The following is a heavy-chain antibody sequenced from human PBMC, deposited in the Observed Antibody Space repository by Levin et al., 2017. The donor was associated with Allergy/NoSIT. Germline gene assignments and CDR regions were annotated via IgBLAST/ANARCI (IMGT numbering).Heavy chain of an antibody. J-gene: IGHJ6*03. D-gene: IGHD5-12*01. CDR1: GGSIGSGSYY. Sequence: SETLSLTCTVSGGSIGSGSYYWSWIRQPAGKGLEWIGRIYASGSTNYNPSLKSRLTISVDTSKNQFSLKLSSVTAADTAVYYCASGYSGYDYSGQKWVYYMDVWGKGTTVTVSS. V-gene: IGHV4-61*02. CDR3: ASGYSGYDYSGQKWVYYMDV. CDR2: IYASGST.